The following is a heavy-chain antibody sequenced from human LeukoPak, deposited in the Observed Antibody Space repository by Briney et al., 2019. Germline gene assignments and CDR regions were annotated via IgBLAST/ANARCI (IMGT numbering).Heavy chain of an antibody. Sequence: PGESLKISCKGSGYSFTSYWIGWVRQMPGKGLEWMGIIYPGDSDTRYSPSFQGQVTISADKSISTAYLQWSSLKASDTATYYCARQGDDSSGYYFEDYWGQGTLVTVSS. V-gene: IGHV5-51*01. CDR3: ARQGDDSSGYYFEDY. D-gene: IGHD3-22*01. CDR1: GYSFTSYW. J-gene: IGHJ4*02. CDR2: IYPGDSDT.